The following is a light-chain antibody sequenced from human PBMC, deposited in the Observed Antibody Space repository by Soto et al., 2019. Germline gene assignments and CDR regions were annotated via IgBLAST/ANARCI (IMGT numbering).Light chain of an antibody. V-gene: IGKV3-20*01. J-gene: IGKJ3*01. CDR3: QQYDRSPFT. CDR1: QSVSNNY. Sequence: EIVLTQSPGTLSLSPGERATLSCRASQSVSNNYLAWFQQKPGQAPRVLIYGVSSRATGIPDMFSGSGSGTDFTLTISRLEPEDCAVYYCQQYDRSPFTFGPGTKVDIK. CDR2: GVS.